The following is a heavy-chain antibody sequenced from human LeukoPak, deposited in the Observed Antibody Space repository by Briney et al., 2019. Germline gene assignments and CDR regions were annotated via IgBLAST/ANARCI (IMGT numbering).Heavy chain of an antibody. Sequence: PSETLSLTCGVSGGAVTATNGWTWLRQPPGKGLEWIGEAHLDGRTNYNPSLTSRLVMSADLPENHLSLKLTSVAAADTAAYYCASEGGFYRRLAYSGQGTLVTVSS. J-gene: IGHJ4*02. CDR2: AHLDGRT. V-gene: IGHV4-4*02. CDR1: GGAVTATNG. D-gene: IGHD6-25*01. CDR3: ASEGGFYRRLAY.